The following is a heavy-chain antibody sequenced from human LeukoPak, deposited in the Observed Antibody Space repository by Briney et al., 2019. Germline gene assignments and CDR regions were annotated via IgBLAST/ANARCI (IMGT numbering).Heavy chain of an antibody. J-gene: IGHJ5*02. V-gene: IGHV6-1*01. Sequence: SQTLSLTCAISVDSVSNNIAACNWVRQSRSRGLEWQRRTYYRSKWYNDYAASVKSRITINPDTSQNQFSLQANSLTPQNTALYYCPSYSGNQFGPWGQGTLVTVSS. CDR3: PSYSGNQFGP. CDR2: TYYRSKWYN. CDR1: VDSVSNNIAA. D-gene: IGHD1-14*01.